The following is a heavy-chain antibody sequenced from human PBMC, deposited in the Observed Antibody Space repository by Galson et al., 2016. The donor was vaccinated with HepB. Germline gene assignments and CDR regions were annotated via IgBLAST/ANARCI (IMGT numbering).Heavy chain of an antibody. J-gene: IGHJ3*02. V-gene: IGHV4-4*02. CDR1: GGSISSYDW. CDR2: IYNGGRT. D-gene: IGHD6-19*01. Sequence: SETLSLTCAVSGGSISSYDWWNWVRQAPGKGLEWIGEIYNGGRTIYNPSLKSRVTMSLDKSKNQFSLILSSVTAADTAIYYCATSERLACSDAFDIWGQGTMVTVSS. CDR3: ATSERLACSDAFDI.